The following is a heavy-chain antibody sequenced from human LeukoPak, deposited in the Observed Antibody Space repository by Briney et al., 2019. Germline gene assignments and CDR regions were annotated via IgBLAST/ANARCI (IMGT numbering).Heavy chain of an antibody. CDR3: ARHYDDSSGYRRNAFDV. V-gene: IGHV4-31*03. J-gene: IGHJ3*01. CDR1: GCTISSGGYY. CDR2: IYYSGST. D-gene: IGHD3-22*01. Sequence: SQTLSLTCTVSGCTISSGGYYWSWARQHPGKGLERIGYIYYSGSTYYNPSLKSRVTISVDTSKNQFSLKLSSVTAADTAVYYCARHYDDSSGYRRNAFDVWGQGTMVTVSS.